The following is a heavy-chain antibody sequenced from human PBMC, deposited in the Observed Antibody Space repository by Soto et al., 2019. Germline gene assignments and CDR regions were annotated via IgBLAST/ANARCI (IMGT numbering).Heavy chain of an antibody. J-gene: IGHJ4*02. D-gene: IGHD6-25*01. V-gene: IGHV3-7*01. CDR2: IKEDGSER. Sequence: EVQLVESGGGLVQPGGSLRLSCEASGFGFSSYYMTWVRQAPGKGLEWVSNIKEDGSERFYVESVKGRFTISRDNAKNSLFLQMNSLRVEDTAVYYCTSGPLGAAHYWGQETVVTVSS. CDR3: TSGPLGAAHY. CDR1: GFGFSSYY.